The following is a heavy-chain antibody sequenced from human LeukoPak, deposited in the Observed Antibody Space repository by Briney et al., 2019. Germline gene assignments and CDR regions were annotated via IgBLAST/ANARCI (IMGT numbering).Heavy chain of an antibody. CDR2: ISSSSSYI. CDR3: ARGHGLPHDSLFDH. Sequence: GGSLRLSCAAPGFTSRSFSMNWVREALGRGRGWVSSISSSSSYIYYADSVKGRFTISRDNAKNSLYLQMNSLRAEDTAVYYCARGHGLPHDSLFDHWGQGTLVTVSS. D-gene: IGHD3-3*01. J-gene: IGHJ4*02. V-gene: IGHV3-21*01. CDR1: GFTSRSFS.